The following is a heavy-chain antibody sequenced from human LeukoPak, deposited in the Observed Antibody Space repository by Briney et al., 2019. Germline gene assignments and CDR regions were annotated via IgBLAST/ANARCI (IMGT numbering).Heavy chain of an antibody. V-gene: IGHV1-18*01. CDR1: GYTFTSYG. Sequence: ASVKVSCKASGYTFTSYGISWVRQAPGQGLEWIGWISAYNGNTNYAQKLQGRVTMTTDTSTSTAYMELSRLRSDDTAVYYCARALGGDYGSWTGWFDPWGQGTLVTVSS. CDR3: ARALGGDYGSWTGWFDP. CDR2: ISAYNGNT. J-gene: IGHJ5*02. D-gene: IGHD4-17*01.